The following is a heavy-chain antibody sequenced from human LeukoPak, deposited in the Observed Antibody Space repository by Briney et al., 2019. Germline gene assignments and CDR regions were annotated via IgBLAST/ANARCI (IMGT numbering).Heavy chain of an antibody. CDR2: ISGSGGST. V-gene: IGHV3-23*01. CDR1: GFTFSNYG. J-gene: IGHJ4*02. D-gene: IGHD6-19*01. Sequence: PGGSLRLSCAASGFTFSNYGMHWVRQAPGKGLEWVSAISGSGGSTYYADSVKGRFTISRDNSKNTLYLQMNSLRAEDTAVYYCAKDRRIAVAPGHFDYWGQGTLVTVSS. CDR3: AKDRRIAVAPGHFDY.